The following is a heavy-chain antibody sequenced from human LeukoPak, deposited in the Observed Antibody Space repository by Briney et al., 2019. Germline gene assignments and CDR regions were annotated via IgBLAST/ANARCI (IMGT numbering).Heavy chain of an antibody. CDR2: TSGSGGST. Sequence: GGSLRLSCAASGFTFSSYAMSWVRQAPGKGLEWVSATSGSGGSTYYADSVKGRFTISRDNSKNTLYLQMNSLRAEDTAVYYCAKEVGYCSSTSCYALPYYFDYWGQGTLVTVSS. V-gene: IGHV3-23*01. CDR1: GFTFSSYA. CDR3: AKEVGYCSSTSCYALPYYFDY. D-gene: IGHD2-2*01. J-gene: IGHJ4*02.